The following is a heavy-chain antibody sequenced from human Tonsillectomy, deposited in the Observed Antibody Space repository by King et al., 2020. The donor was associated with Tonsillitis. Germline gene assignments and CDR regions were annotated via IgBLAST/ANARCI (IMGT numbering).Heavy chain of an antibody. J-gene: IGHJ6*02. D-gene: IGHD3-22*01. CDR2: ISAYNGNT. Sequence: QLVQSGAEVKKPGASVKVSCKASGYTFTSYGISWVRQAPGQGLEWMGWISAYNGNTNYAQKRQGRVTMTTDTSTSTAYMELRSLRSDDTAVYYCAREAHYYEPPYHHYGMDVWGQGTTVAGSS. CDR1: GYTFTSYG. CDR3: AREAHYYEPPYHHYGMDV. V-gene: IGHV1-18*04.